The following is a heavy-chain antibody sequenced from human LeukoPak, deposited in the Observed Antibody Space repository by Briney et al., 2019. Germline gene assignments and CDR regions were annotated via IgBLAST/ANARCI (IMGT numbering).Heavy chain of an antibody. CDR2: INHSGST. V-gene: IGHV4-34*01. D-gene: IGHD3-10*01. CDR3: AAQRRTYYYGSGSYYSPYYFDY. J-gene: IGHJ4*02. Sequence: KPSETLSLTCAVYGGSFSGYYWSWIRQPPGKGLEWIGEINHSGSTNYNPSLKSRVTISVDTSKNQFSLKLSSVTAADPAVYYCAAQRRTYYYGSGSYYSPYYFDYWGQGTLVTVSS. CDR1: GGSFSGYY.